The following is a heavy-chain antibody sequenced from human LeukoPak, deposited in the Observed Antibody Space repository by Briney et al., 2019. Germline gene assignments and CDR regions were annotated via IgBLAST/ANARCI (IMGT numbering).Heavy chain of an antibody. Sequence: GGSLRLSCAASGFTFSTYGMRWVRQAPGKGLEWVAVISYDGNYKYFADFVKGRFTISRDSSKNTVYLQMNSLRDEDTAVYYCAKDETVVRGDIRHGMDVWGQGTTVTVSS. D-gene: IGHD3-10*01. CDR1: GFTFSTYG. V-gene: IGHV3-30*18. CDR2: ISYDGNYK. J-gene: IGHJ6*02. CDR3: AKDETVVRGDIRHGMDV.